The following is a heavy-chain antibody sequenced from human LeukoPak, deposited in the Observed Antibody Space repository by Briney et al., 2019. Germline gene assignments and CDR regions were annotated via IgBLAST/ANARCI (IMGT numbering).Heavy chain of an antibody. J-gene: IGHJ4*02. CDR2: IIPIFGTA. CDR1: GGTFSSYA. Sequence: ASVKVSCKASGGTFSSYAISWVRQAPGQGLEWMGGIIPIFGTANYAQKFQGRVTITADESTSTAYMELSSLRSEDTAVYYCAREGNSGGYYWNYWGQGTLVTVSS. CDR3: AREGNSGGYYWNY. V-gene: IGHV1-69*01. D-gene: IGHD1-26*01.